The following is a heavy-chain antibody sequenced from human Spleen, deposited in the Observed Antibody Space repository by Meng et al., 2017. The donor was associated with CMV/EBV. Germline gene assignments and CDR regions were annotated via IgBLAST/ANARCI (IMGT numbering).Heavy chain of an antibody. V-gene: IGHV4-59*01. J-gene: IGHJ5*02. CDR3: ARSRSSWYDWFDP. CDR1: GGSINGYY. CDR2: VYYSGSS. D-gene: IGHD6-13*01. Sequence: GSLRLSCTVSGGSINGYYWSWTRQPPGKGLEWIGYVYYSGSSNYNPSLGSRVTVSVDTSKNQVSLKLDSVTAADTAVYYCARSRSSWYDWFDPWGQGTLVTVSS.